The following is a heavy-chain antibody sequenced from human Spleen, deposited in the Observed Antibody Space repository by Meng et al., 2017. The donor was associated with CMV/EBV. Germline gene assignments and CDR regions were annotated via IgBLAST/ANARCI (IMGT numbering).Heavy chain of an antibody. Sequence: ASVKVSCKASGYTFTGYYIRWVRQAPDRGLEWMGWINPYSGGTNYARNFEARVTMTRDTSITTVYMELTSLTSDDSAVYYCARASDILPPPNWFDPWGQGTLVTVSS. J-gene: IGHJ5*02. CDR3: ARASDILPPPNWFDP. V-gene: IGHV1-2*02. CDR2: INPYSGGT. D-gene: IGHD1-26*01. CDR1: GYTFTGYY.